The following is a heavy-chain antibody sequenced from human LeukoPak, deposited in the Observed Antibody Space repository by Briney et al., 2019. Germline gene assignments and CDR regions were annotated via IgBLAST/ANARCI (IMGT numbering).Heavy chain of an antibody. CDR3: ARDWTSSSWYQIPPYYYYGMDV. Sequence: GRSLRLSCAASGFTFSSYAMHWVRQAPGKGLEWVAVISYDGSNKYYADSVKGRFTISRDNSKNTLYLQMNSLRAEDTAVYYCARDWTSSSWYQIPPYYYYGMDVWGQGTTVTVSS. CDR1: GFTFSSYA. CDR2: ISYDGSNK. V-gene: IGHV3-30-3*01. D-gene: IGHD6-13*01. J-gene: IGHJ6*02.